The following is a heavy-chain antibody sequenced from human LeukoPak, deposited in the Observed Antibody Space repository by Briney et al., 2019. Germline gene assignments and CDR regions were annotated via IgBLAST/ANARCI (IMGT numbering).Heavy chain of an antibody. D-gene: IGHD2-2*01. CDR1: GFTFSSYA. V-gene: IGHV3-23*01. J-gene: IGHJ6*04. Sequence: GSLRLSCAASGFTFSSYAMSWVRQAPGKGLEWVSAISGSGGSTYYADSVKGRFTISRDNSKNTLYLQMNSLRAEDTAVYYCAKDVYCSSTSCHGDYYYGMDVWGKGTTVTVSS. CDR3: AKDVYCSSTSCHGDYYYGMDV. CDR2: ISGSGGST.